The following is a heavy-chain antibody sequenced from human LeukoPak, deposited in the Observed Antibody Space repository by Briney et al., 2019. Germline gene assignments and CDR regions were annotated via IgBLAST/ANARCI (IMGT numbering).Heavy chain of an antibody. V-gene: IGHV1-69*04. CDR2: IIPILGIA. CDR3: ARIPENLFKTMSQNWFDP. Sequence: SVKVSCTASGGTFSSYAISWVRQAPGQGLEWMGRIIPILGIANYAQKFQGGVTITADKSTSTAYMELSSLRSEDTAVYYCARIPENLFKTMSQNWFDPWGQGTLVTVSP. CDR1: GGTFSSYA. D-gene: IGHD3-22*01. J-gene: IGHJ5*02.